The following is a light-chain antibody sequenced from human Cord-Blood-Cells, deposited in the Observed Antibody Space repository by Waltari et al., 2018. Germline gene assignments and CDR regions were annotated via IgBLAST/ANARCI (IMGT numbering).Light chain of an antibody. CDR2: GAS. CDR1: QSVSSSY. V-gene: IGKV3-20*01. Sequence: EMVLTQSPGTLSLSPGERATLPCRASQSVSSSYLAWYQQKPGQAPRLLIYGASSRATGIPDRFSGSGSGTDFTLTISRLEPEDFAVYYCQQYGRSPRTFGKGTKVEIK. CDR3: QQYGRSPRT. J-gene: IGKJ1*01.